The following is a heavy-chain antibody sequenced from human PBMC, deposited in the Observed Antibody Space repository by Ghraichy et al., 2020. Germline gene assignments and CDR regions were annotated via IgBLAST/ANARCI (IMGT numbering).Heavy chain of an antibody. V-gene: IGHV4-34*01. CDR3: ARYALTYYYGSVYYYGMDV. CDR2: INHSGST. J-gene: IGHJ6*02. Sequence: SETLSLTCAVYGGSFSGYYWSWIRQPPGKGLEWIGEINHSGSTNYNPSLKSRVTISVDTSKNQFSLKLSSVTAADTAVYYCARYALTYYYGSVYYYGMDVWGQGTTVTVSS. CDR1: GGSFSGYY. D-gene: IGHD3-10*01.